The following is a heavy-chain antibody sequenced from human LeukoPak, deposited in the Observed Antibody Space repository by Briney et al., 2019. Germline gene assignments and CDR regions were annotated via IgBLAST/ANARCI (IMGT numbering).Heavy chain of an antibody. Sequence: PSETLSLTCAVYGGSFSGYYWSWIRQPPGKGLEWIGEINHSGSTNYNPSLKSRVTISVDTSKNQFSLKLSSVTAADTAVYYCLRDSANRGLGVADYYYYGMDVWGQGTTVTVSS. J-gene: IGHJ6*02. D-gene: IGHD3-16*01. V-gene: IGHV4-34*01. CDR1: GGSFSGYY. CDR3: LRDSANRGLGVADYYYYGMDV. CDR2: INHSGST.